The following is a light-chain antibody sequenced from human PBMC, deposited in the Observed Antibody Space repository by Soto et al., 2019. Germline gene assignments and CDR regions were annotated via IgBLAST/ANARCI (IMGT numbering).Light chain of an antibody. CDR2: DAS. V-gene: IGKV3-11*01. CDR3: QQRSNWPSFT. Sequence: EIVLTQSPATLSLSPGERATLSCRASQSVSSYLAWYQQKPGQAPRLRIYDASNRATGIPARFSGSGSGTDLTLTISSLEPEDFAVYYCQQRSNWPSFTFGPGTKVDIK. CDR1: QSVSSY. J-gene: IGKJ3*01.